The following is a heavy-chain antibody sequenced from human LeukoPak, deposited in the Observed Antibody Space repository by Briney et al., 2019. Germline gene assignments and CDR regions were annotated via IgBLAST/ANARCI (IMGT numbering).Heavy chain of an antibody. J-gene: IGHJ4*02. V-gene: IGHV3-72*01. CDR1: GFRFSDYP. CDR2: IRDKTNGYTT. Sequence: RSGGSLRLSCGGSGFRFSDYPMDWVRQASGKGPEWVARIRDKTNGYTTEYAASVRNRFIISRDDSKNSLYFQLNSLKSEDTAVYYCARRGPDRALDYWGQGTMVTVSS. D-gene: IGHD1-26*01. CDR3: ARRGPDRALDY.